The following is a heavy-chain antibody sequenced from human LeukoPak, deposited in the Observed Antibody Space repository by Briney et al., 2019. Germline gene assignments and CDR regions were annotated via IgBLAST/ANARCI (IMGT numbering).Heavy chain of an antibody. CDR3: ARDLPPAPGIAAAGPRDAFDI. J-gene: IGHJ3*02. CDR1: GFTFSSYG. V-gene: IGHV3-33*01. Sequence: GGSLRLSCAASGFTFSSYGMHWARQAPGKGLEWVAVIWYDGSNKYYADSVKGRFTISRDNSKNTLYLQMNSLRAEDTAVYYCARDLPPAPGIAAAGPRDAFDIWGQGTMVTVSS. CDR2: IWYDGSNK. D-gene: IGHD6-13*01.